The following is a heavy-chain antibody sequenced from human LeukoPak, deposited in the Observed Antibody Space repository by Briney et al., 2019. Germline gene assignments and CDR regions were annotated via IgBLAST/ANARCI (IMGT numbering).Heavy chain of an antibody. D-gene: IGHD3-9*01. CDR1: GFTFSTYT. CDR3: TKGYFYCLRQDY. CDR2: ISGSGGST. Sequence: PGGSLRLSCAASGFTFSTYTMNWVRQAPGKGLEWVSAISGSGGSTYYADSVKGRFTISRDNSKNTLYLQMNSLRVEDTAVYYCTKGYFYCLRQDYWGQGTLVTVSS. J-gene: IGHJ4*02. V-gene: IGHV3-23*01.